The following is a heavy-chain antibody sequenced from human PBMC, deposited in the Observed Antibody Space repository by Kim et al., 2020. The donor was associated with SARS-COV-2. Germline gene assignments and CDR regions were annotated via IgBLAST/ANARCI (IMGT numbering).Heavy chain of an antibody. J-gene: IGHJ6*02. Sequence: GGSLRLSCAASGFTFSNAWMSWVPQAPGKGLEWVGRIKSKTDGGTTDYAAPVKGRFTISRDDSKNTLYLQMNSLKTEDTAVYYCTTLLRYFDWLAVKYYYYGMDVWGQGTTVTVSS. CDR2: IKSKTDGGTT. D-gene: IGHD3-9*01. CDR1: GFTFSNAW. CDR3: TTLLRYFDWLAVKYYYYGMDV. V-gene: IGHV3-15*01.